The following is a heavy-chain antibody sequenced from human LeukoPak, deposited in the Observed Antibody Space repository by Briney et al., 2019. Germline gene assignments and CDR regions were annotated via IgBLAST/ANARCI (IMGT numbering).Heavy chain of an antibody. CDR2: ISGSGGST. CDR1: GFTFSSYA. Sequence: GGSLRLSCAASGFTFSSYAMSWVRQAPGKGLEWVSAISGSGGSTYYADSVKGRFTISRDNSKNMLYLQMNSLRAEDTAVYSCARDYLYCSGGSCYPSFDYWGQGTLVTVSS. J-gene: IGHJ4*02. V-gene: IGHV3-23*01. D-gene: IGHD2-15*01. CDR3: ARDYLYCSGGSCYPSFDY.